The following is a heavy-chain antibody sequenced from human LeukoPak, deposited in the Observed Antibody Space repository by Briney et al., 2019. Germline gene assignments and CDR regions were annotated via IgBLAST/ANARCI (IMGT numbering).Heavy chain of an antibody. CDR3: AKWVVVVPAAIWFDP. J-gene: IGHJ5*02. V-gene: IGHV3-23*01. CDR2: ISGSGGST. Sequence: PGGSLRLSCAASGFTVSSNYMSWVRQAPGKGLEWVSAISGSGGSTYYADSVKGRFTISRDNSKNTLYLQMNSLRAEDTAVYYCAKWVVVVPAAIWFDPWGQGTLVTVSS. CDR1: GFTVSSNY. D-gene: IGHD2-2*01.